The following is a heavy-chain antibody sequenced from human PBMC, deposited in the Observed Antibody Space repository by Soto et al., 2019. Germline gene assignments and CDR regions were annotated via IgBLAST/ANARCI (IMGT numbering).Heavy chain of an antibody. Sequence: ASVKVSCKAPGYTFTGYYMHWVRQAPGQGLEWMGWINPNSGGTNYAQKFQGRVTMTRDTSISTAYMELSRLRSDDTAVYYCARDRKSGSCLNYWGQGTLVTVSS. V-gene: IGHV1-2*02. CDR3: ARDRKSGSCLNY. D-gene: IGHD1-26*01. CDR2: INPNSGGT. J-gene: IGHJ4*02. CDR1: GYTFTGYY.